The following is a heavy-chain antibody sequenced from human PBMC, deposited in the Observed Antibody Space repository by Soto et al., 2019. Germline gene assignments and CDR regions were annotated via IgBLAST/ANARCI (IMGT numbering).Heavy chain of an antibody. CDR3: AGGGYSPLYYYMDV. J-gene: IGHJ6*03. V-gene: IGHV1-18*01. CDR1: GYTFTSYG. D-gene: IGHD5-12*01. Sequence: ASVTVSCKASGYTFTSYGISWVRQAPGQGLEWMGWISAYNGNTNYAQKLQGRVTMTTDTSTSTAYMELRSLRSDDTAVYYCAGGGYSPLYYYMDVWGKGTTVTVSS. CDR2: ISAYNGNT.